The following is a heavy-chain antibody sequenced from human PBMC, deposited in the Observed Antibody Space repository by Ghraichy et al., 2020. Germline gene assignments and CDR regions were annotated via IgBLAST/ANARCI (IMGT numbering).Heavy chain of an antibody. CDR1: GYRFTSYW. Sequence: KVSCKGSGYRFTSYWIGWVRQMPGKGLEWMGIIYSGDSDTRYSPSFQGQVTISADKSISTAYLQWSSLKASDTAMYYCARRPAASPNYYYYYGMDVWGQGTTVTVSS. J-gene: IGHJ6*02. CDR3: ARRPAASPNYYYYYGMDV. CDR2: IYSGDSDT. D-gene: IGHD2-2*01. V-gene: IGHV5-51*01.